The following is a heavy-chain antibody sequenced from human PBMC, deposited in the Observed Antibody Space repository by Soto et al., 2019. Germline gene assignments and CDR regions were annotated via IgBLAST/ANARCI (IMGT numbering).Heavy chain of an antibody. J-gene: IGHJ4*02. CDR3: AKDRQRVVPAAILAAGVDY. Sequence: GGSLRLSCAASGFTFSSYAMSWVRQAPGKGLEWVSAISGSGGSTYYADSVKGRFTISRDNSKNTLYLQMNSLRAEDTAVYYCAKDRQRVVPAAILAAGVDYWGQGTLVTVSS. V-gene: IGHV3-23*01. D-gene: IGHD2-2*01. CDR1: GFTFSSYA. CDR2: ISGSGGST.